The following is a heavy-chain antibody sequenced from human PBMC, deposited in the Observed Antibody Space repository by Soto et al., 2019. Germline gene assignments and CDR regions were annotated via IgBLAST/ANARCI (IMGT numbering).Heavy chain of an antibody. J-gene: IGHJ4*02. CDR3: ARELGAGAYCGGDCYPYFDY. CDR1: GYTFTSYG. D-gene: IGHD2-21*02. Sequence: ASVKVSCKASGYTFTSYGISWVRQAPGQGLEWMGWISAYNGNTNYAQKLQGTVTMTTDTSTSTAYMELRSLRSDDTAVYYCARELGAGAYCGGDCYPYFDYWGQGTLVTVSS. V-gene: IGHV1-18*01. CDR2: ISAYNGNT.